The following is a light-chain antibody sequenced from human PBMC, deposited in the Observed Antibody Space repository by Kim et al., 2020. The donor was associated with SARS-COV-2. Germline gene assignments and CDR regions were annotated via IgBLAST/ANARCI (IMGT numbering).Light chain of an antibody. V-gene: IGLV2-23*01. J-gene: IGLJ2*01. CDR3: CSYAGSIYVV. CDR2: EGS. CDR1: SSDVGSYNL. Sequence: GQSITISCTGTSSDVGSYNLVSWYQQHPGKAPKLMIYEGSKRPSGVSNRFSGSKSGNTASLTISGLQAEDEADYYCCSYAGSIYVVFGGGTKLTVL.